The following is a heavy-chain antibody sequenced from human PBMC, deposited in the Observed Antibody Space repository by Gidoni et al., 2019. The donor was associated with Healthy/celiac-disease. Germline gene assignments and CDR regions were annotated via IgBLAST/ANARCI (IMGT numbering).Heavy chain of an antibody. D-gene: IGHD3-22*01. CDR3: ARETYYYDSSGYYPLAFDI. CDR1: GGSISSYY. CDR2: IYYSGST. J-gene: IGHJ3*02. Sequence: QVQLQESGPGLVKPSETLSLTCTVSGGSISSYYWSWIRQPPGKGLEWIGYIYYSGSTTYNPSLKSRVTISVDTSKNQFSLKLSSVTAADTAVYYCARETYYYDSSGYYPLAFDIWGQGTMVTVSS. V-gene: IGHV4-59*01.